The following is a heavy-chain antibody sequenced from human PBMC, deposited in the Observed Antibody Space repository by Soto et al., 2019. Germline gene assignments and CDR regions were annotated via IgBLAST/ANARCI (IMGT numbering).Heavy chain of an antibody. D-gene: IGHD3-22*01. V-gene: IGHV1-69*13. CDR1: GGTFSSYA. Sequence: ASVKVSCKASGGTFSSYAISWVRQAAGQGLEWMGGIIPIFGTANYAQKFQGRVTITADESTSTAYMELSSLRSEDTAVYYCACPYYYDSSGYFTSVYYYYYGMDVGGQGTTVTSP. J-gene: IGHJ6*02. CDR2: IIPIFGTA. CDR3: ACPYYYDSSGYFTSVYYYYYGMDV.